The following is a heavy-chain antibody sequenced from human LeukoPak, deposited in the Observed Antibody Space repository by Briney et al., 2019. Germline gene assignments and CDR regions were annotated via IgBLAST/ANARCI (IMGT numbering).Heavy chain of an antibody. J-gene: IGHJ6*02. CDR2: ISFIGST. V-gene: IGHV4-31*03. Sequence: SETLSLTCTVSGGSISSGNYCWSWIRQHPGKGLEWIGYISFIGSTYYNPSLKSRVTISVDTSKNRFSLNLSSMTAADTAVYYCARGRLAYVMGVGGQGTTVTVSS. CDR3: ARGRLAYVMGV. CDR1: GGSISSGNYC.